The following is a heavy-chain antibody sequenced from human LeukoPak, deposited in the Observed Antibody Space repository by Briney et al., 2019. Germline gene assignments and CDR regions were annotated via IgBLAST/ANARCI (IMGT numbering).Heavy chain of an antibody. CDR2: ISGSGGST. Sequence: GSLXLSCAASGFTFSSYAMSWVRQAPGKGLEWXSAISGSGGSTYYADSVKGRFTISRDNSKNTLYLQMNSLRAEDTAVYYCARGRGLPVRPPNEGFLDYWGRGTLVTVSS. J-gene: IGHJ4*02. V-gene: IGHV3-23*01. CDR3: ARGRGLPVRPPNEGFLDY. D-gene: IGHD6-6*01. CDR1: GFTFSSYA.